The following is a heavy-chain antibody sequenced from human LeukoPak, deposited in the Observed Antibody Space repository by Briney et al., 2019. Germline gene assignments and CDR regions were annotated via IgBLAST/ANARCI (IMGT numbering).Heavy chain of an antibody. Sequence: GSLRLSFAASGFTFSSYGMHWVRQAPGKGLEWVAVISYDGSNKYYADSVKGRFTISRDNSKNTLYLQMNSLRAEDTAVYYCAKDLDSFLLGYWGQGTLVTVSS. CDR1: GFTFSSYG. J-gene: IGHJ4*02. V-gene: IGHV3-30*18. CDR2: ISYDGSNK. CDR3: AKDLDSFLLGY. D-gene: IGHD3/OR15-3a*01.